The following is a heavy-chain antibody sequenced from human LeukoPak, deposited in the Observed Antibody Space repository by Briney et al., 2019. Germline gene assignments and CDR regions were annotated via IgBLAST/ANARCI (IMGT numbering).Heavy chain of an antibody. CDR1: GFTSSNYW. CDR2: IKQEGSEK. J-gene: IGHJ4*02. V-gene: IGHV3-7*01. D-gene: IGHD6-19*01. Sequence: GGSLRLSCAASGFTSSNYWMSWVRQAPGKGLEWVANIKQEGSEKYYVDSVKGRFTISRDKAKNSLCLQMNSPRAEDTAVYYCARDRGSSGWYEFDYWGQGTLVTVSS. CDR3: ARDRGSSGWYEFDY.